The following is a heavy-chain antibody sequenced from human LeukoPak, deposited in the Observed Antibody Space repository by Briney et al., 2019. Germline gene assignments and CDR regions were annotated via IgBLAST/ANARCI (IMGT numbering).Heavy chain of an antibody. CDR1: GFTFSDYW. CDR3: AREPVRMRFMDV. J-gene: IGHJ6*03. V-gene: IGHV3-7*01. Sequence: GGSLRLSCAASGFTFSDYWMSWFRQAPGKGPEWVANIRYDGREKWYVDSVKGRFTISRDNAKNSLYLQMNSLRAEDTAVYYCAREPVRMRFMDVWGKGTTVTVSS. CDR2: IRYDGREK.